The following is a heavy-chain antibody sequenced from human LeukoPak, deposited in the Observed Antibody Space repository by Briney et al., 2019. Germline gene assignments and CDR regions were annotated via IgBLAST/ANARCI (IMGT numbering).Heavy chain of an antibody. D-gene: IGHD3-3*01. CDR1: GFTFSSYS. CDR2: ISSSSSYI. CDR3: ARVMKRRASWSGYHDY. V-gene: IGHV3-21*01. Sequence: TGGSLRLSCAASGFTFSSYSMNWVRQAPGKGLEWVSSISSSSSYIYYADSVKGRFTISRDNAKNSLYLQMNSLSAGDTAIYYCARVMKRRASWSGYHDYWGQGALVTVSS. J-gene: IGHJ4*02.